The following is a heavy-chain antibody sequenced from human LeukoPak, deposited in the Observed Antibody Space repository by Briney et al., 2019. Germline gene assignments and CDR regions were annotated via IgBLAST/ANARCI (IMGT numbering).Heavy chain of an antibody. Sequence: PGGSLRLSCAASGFTFSNYNMNWVRQAPGKGLEWVSSISSSTSYKNYADSVKGRFTISRDNAKNSLYLQMNSLRAEDTAVYYCAREAYGSGNYPFDFWGQGTLVTVSS. V-gene: IGHV3-21*01. CDR3: AREAYGSGNYPFDF. D-gene: IGHD3-10*01. CDR1: GFTFSNYN. CDR2: ISSSTSYK. J-gene: IGHJ4*02.